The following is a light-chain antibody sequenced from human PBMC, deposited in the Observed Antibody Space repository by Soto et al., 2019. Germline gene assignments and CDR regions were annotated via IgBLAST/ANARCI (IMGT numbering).Light chain of an antibody. V-gene: IGKV3-11*01. CDR3: QQRSNWPPT. J-gene: IGKJ4*01. CDR2: DAS. Sequence: EIVLTQSPATLSLSPGERATLSCRASQSVSSYLAWYQQKPGQAPRLLIYDASNRATGIPARFSGSGSGTDFTLTNSSLDPEDFAVYYCQQRSNWPPTFGGGTKVEIK. CDR1: QSVSSY.